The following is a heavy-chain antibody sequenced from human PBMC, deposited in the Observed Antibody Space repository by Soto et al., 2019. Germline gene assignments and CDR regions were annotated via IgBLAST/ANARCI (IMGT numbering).Heavy chain of an antibody. CDR2: IDNRGDTT. Sequence: GGSLRLSCSASGFTFSSYAMHWVRQAPGKGLEYISAIDNRGDTTYYADSVKGRFTISRDNSKNTLSLQMSSLRTEDTAVYYCVKRIAVYGMDVWGQGTTVTVSS. V-gene: IGHV3-64D*06. CDR3: VKRIAVYGMDV. J-gene: IGHJ6*02. D-gene: IGHD6-19*01. CDR1: GFTFSSYA.